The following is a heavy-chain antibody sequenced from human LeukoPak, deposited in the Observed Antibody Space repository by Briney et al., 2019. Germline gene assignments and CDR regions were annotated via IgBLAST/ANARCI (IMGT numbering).Heavy chain of an antibody. D-gene: IGHD1-26*01. Sequence: SETLSLTCTVSGGSISSSSYYWGWIRQPPGKGLEWIGSTYYSGSTYYNPSLKSRVTISVDTSKNQFSLKLSSVTAADTAVYYCARVRGSYYGDYWGQGTLVTVSS. CDR1: GGSISSSSYY. CDR3: ARVRGSYYGDY. V-gene: IGHV4-39*07. J-gene: IGHJ4*02. CDR2: TYYSGST.